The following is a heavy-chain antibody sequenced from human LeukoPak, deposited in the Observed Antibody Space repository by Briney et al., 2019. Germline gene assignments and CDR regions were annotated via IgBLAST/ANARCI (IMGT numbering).Heavy chain of an antibody. CDR1: GGSISSYY. D-gene: IGHD6-19*01. CDR3: ARGWAVAGIIFDY. CDR2: IYYSGST. J-gene: IGHJ4*02. Sequence: SETLSLTCTVSGGSISSYYWSWIRQPPGKGLEWIGYIYYSGSTNYNPSLKSRVTISVDTSKNQFSLKLSSVTAADTAVYYCARGWAVAGIIFDYRGQGTLVTVSS. V-gene: IGHV4-59*12.